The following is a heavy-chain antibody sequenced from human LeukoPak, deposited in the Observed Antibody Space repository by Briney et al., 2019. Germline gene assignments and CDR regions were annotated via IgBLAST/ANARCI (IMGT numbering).Heavy chain of an antibody. V-gene: IGHV3-21*01. CDR2: ISSSSSYI. Sequence: GGSLRLSCAASGFTFSSYSMNWVRQAPGKGLEWVSSISSSSSYIYYAASVKGRFTISRDNAKNSLYLQMNRLRAEDTAVYYCARERQLERLAFGKEGSAFWGQGTLVTVSS. D-gene: IGHD1-1*01. J-gene: IGHJ4*02. CDR1: GFTFSSYS. CDR3: ARERQLERLAFGKEGSAF.